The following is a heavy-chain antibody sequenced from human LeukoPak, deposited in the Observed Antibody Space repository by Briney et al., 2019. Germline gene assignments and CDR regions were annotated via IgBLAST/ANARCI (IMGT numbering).Heavy chain of an antibody. CDR2: LRYDGTIK. V-gene: IGHV3-30*02. Sequence: GGSLRLSCAASGFTFSSYDMQWVRQAPGKGLEWVAFLRYDGTIKNYADSVKGRFTISRDNSKNTLYLQMNSLRAEDTAVYYCARTTKYYYYYMDVWGKGTTVTVSS. J-gene: IGHJ6*03. D-gene: IGHD1-1*01. CDR1: GFTFSSYD. CDR3: ARTTKYYYYYMDV.